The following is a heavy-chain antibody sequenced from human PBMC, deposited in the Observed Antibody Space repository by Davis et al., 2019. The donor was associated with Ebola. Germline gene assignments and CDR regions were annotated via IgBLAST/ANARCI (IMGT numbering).Heavy chain of an antibody. V-gene: IGHV3-15*01. CDR3: TTPLRHYVWGSYRSNYFDY. Sequence: GGSLRLSCAASGFTVSSNYMSWVRQAPGKGLEWVGRIKSKTDGGTTDYAAPVKGRFTISRDDSKNTLYLQMNSLKTEDTAVYYCTTPLRHYVWGSYRSNYFDYWGQGTLVTVSS. D-gene: IGHD3-16*02. CDR2: IKSKTDGGTT. J-gene: IGHJ4*02. CDR1: GFTVSSNY.